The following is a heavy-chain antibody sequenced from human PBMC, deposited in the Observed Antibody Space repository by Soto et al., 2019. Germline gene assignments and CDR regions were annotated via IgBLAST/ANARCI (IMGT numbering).Heavy chain of an antibody. CDR2: ISGSGGHT. J-gene: IGHJ4*02. CDR1: GFTFSSYA. V-gene: IGHV3-23*01. CDR3: AKVAYSGSASHFDY. D-gene: IGHD1-26*01. Sequence: PGGSLRLSCAASGFTFSSYAMNWVRQAPGKGLEWVSTISGSGGHTYYADSVKGRFTISRDNSKNTLDVQMNSLRAEDTAIYYCAKVAYSGSASHFDYWRRGTLVTVSS.